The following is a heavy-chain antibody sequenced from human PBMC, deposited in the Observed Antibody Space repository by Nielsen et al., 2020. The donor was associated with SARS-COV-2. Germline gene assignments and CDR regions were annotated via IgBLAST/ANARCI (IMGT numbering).Heavy chain of an antibody. D-gene: IGHD6-19*01. V-gene: IGHV3-23*01. J-gene: IGHJ4*02. CDR2: ISGSGGST. CDR3: AKGPYHGSGRENFVDY. CDR1: GFTFSSYA. Sequence: GESLKISCAASGFTFSSYAMSWVRQAPGKGLEWVSAISGSGGSTYYADSVKGRFTISRDNSKNTLYLQMNSLRAEDTAVYYCAKGPYHGSGRENFVDYWGQGTLVTVSS.